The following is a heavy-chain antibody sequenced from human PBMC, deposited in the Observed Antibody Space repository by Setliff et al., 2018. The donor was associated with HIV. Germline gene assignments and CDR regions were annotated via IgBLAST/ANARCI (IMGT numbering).Heavy chain of an antibody. CDR3: ARDLRLHLDDIYGSGTVYGMDV. CDR2: INPSGGST. J-gene: IGHJ6*02. V-gene: IGHV1-46*01. D-gene: IGHD3-10*01. Sequence: ASVKVSCKASGYTFTSYYMHWVRQAPGQGLEWMGIINPSGGSTSYAQKFQGRVTMTRDTPTSTVYMELSSLRSEDTAVYYCARDLRLHLDDIYGSGTVYGMDVWGQGTTVTVSS. CDR1: GYTFTSYY.